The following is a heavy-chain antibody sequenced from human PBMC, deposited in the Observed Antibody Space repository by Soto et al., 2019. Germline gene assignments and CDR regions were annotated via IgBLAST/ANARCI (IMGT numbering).Heavy chain of an antibody. Sequence: SETLSLTCTVSGGSVTSDEDYWTWIRQSPRKGLEWIGYISNSGSTGYNPSLKTRLSMSVDRSKNQFTLRLTSVTAADTAVYFCATESGSTYGYFDRWGQGTQVTVSS. D-gene: IGHD5-18*01. CDR3: ATESGSTYGYFDR. J-gene: IGHJ4*02. CDR2: ISNSGST. V-gene: IGHV4-30-4*01. CDR1: GGSVTSDEDY.